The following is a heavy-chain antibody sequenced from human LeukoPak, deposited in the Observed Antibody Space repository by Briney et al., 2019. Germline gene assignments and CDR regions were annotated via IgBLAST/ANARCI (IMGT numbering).Heavy chain of an antibody. CDR1: GYTFTNYY. J-gene: IGHJ5*02. Sequence: ASVKVSCKASGYTFTNYYIHWVRQAPGQGLECMGIIDPSGGSTSYAQKFQGRVTMTRDMSTSTVYMELSSLRSEDTAVYYCARGGVGATTYVWFDPWGQGTLVTVSS. CDR2: IDPSGGST. CDR3: ARGGVGATTYVWFDP. V-gene: IGHV1-46*01. D-gene: IGHD1-26*01.